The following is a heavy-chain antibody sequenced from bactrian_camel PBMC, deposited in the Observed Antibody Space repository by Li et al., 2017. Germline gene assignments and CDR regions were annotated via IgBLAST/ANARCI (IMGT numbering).Heavy chain of an antibody. D-gene: IGHD2*01. CDR3: VRDPFQVVSY. Sequence: VQLVESGGGSVQAGGSLRLSCSISGDGYASPYCTGWLRQAPGKEPEGVAGINNGGGSTYYADSLKGRFTVSLDNAKNTVYLQMNSLKPEDTAVYFCVRDPFQVVSYWGQGTQVTVS. V-gene: IGHV3S40*01. CDR1: GDGYASPYC. CDR2: INNGGGST. J-gene: IGHJ4*01.